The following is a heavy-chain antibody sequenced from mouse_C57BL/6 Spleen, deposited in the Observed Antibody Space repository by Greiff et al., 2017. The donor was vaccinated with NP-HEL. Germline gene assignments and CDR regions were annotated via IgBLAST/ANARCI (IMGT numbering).Heavy chain of an antibody. D-gene: IGHD6-1*01. J-gene: IGHJ4*01. CDR3: ARDLRQGDAMDY. Sequence: EVKLVESGGGLVKPGGSLKLSCAASGFTFSSYAMSWVRQTPEKRLEWVATISDGGSYTYYPDNVKGRFTISRDNAKNNLYLQMSHLKSEDTAMYYCARDLRQGDAMDYWGQGTSVTVSS. CDR1: GFTFSSYA. CDR2: ISDGGSYT. V-gene: IGHV5-4*01.